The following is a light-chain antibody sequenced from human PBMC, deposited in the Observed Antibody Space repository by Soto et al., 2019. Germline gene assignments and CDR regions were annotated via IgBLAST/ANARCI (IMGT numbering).Light chain of an antibody. V-gene: IGKV3-20*01. CDR2: GAS. CDR1: QSVSSSY. J-gene: IGKJ1*01. Sequence: EIVLTQSPGTLSLSPGERATLSCRASQSVSSSYLAWYEQKPGQAPRLLIYGASSRATGIPDRFSGSGSGTDFTLTISGLQSEDFAVYYCQHYNNWPPETFGQGTKVDIK. CDR3: QHYNNWPPET.